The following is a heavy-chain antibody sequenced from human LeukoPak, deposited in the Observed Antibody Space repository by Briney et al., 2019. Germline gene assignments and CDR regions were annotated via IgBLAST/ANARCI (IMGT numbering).Heavy chain of an antibody. D-gene: IGHD5-18*01. Sequence: SETLSLTCAVYGGSLSGYYWSWIRQPPRQGLEWMGEINHSGSTNYTPSPTSPITISLYTSKNQFSRNLSSLTPAATPVYYCARVGYSYGSGYWGQGPLVPVSS. V-gene: IGHV4-34*01. J-gene: IGHJ4*02. CDR3: ARVGYSYGSGY. CDR2: INHSGST. CDR1: GGSLSGYY.